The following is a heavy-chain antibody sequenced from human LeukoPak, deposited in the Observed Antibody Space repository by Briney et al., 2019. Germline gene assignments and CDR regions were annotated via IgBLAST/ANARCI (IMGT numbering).Heavy chain of an antibody. CDR3: ASSHGDYGGWFDP. CDR1: GYTFTSYA. D-gene: IGHD4-17*01. J-gene: IGHJ5*02. Sequence: ASVKVSCKASGYTFTSYAMHWVRQAPGQRLEWMGWINAGNGNTKYSQEFQGRVTITRDTSASTAYMELSSLRSEDTAVYYCASSHGDYGGWFDPWGQGTLVTVSS. V-gene: IGHV1-3*01. CDR2: INAGNGNT.